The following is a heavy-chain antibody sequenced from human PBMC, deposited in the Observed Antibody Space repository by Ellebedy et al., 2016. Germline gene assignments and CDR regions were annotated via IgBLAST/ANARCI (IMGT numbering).Heavy chain of an antibody. CDR3: ARDGLYDSSGYLY. V-gene: IGHV1-2*02. CDR1: RYTFTGYY. D-gene: IGHD3-22*01. CDR2: INPNSGGT. J-gene: IGHJ4*02. Sequence: ASVKVSXKASRYTFTGYYMHWVRQAPGQGLEWMGWINPNSGGTNYAQKFQGRVTMTRDTSTGTVYMELSSLRSEDTAVYYCARDGLYDSSGYLYWGQGTLVTVSS.